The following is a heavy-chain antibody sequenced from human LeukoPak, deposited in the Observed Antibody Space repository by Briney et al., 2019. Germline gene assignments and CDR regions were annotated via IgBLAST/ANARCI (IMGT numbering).Heavy chain of an antibody. J-gene: IGHJ4*02. CDR3: ARERPYDYGDSLDY. V-gene: IGHV3-21*01. CDR2: ISSSSSYI. D-gene: IGHD4-17*01. CDR1: GFTFSSYS. Sequence: GGSLRLSCAASGFTFSSYSMNWVRQAPGKGLEWVSSISSSSSYIYYADSVKGRFTISRDNAKDSLYLQMNSLRAEDPAVYYCARERPYDYGDSLDYWGQGTLVTVSS.